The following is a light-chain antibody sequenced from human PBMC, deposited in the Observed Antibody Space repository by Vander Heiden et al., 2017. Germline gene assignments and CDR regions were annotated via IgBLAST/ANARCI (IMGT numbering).Light chain of an antibody. CDR2: DVS. Sequence: TISCTGTSSDVGGYNYVSWYQQHPGKAPKLMIYDVSNRPSGVSNRFSGSKSGNTASLTISGLQAEDEADYYCSAYTSSSTVVFGGGTKLTVL. CDR1: SSDVGGYNY. CDR3: SAYTSSSTVV. J-gene: IGLJ2*01. V-gene: IGLV2-14*04.